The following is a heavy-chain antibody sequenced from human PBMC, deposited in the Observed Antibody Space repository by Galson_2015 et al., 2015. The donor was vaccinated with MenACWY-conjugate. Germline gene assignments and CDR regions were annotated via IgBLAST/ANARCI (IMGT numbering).Heavy chain of an antibody. CDR3: ARVVVVAGTHDYFDY. CDR2: IYSGGST. Sequence: SLRLSCAASGFTVSNNYMSWVRQAPGRGPEWISIIYSGGSTYYADSVKGRFTISRDNSKNTLYLQMNSLRAEDTAVYYCARVVVVAGTHDYFDYWGQGTLVTVSS. CDR1: GFTVSNNY. J-gene: IGHJ4*02. D-gene: IGHD6-19*01. V-gene: IGHV3-66*01.